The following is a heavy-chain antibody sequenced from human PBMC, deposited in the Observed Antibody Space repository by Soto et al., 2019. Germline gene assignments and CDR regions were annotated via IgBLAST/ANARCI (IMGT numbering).Heavy chain of an antibody. CDR2: IYSSGPT. D-gene: IGHD1-26*01. Sequence: HPGGSLRLSCAASGFTVSSYYMNWVRLVPEKGLEWVSVIYSSGPTFYADSVRGRFTISRDISKNTLYLQMNSLRVEDTAVYYCARAFGGSYYYWGQGTRVTVSS. J-gene: IGHJ4*02. CDR3: ARAFGGSYYY. CDR1: GFTVSSYY. V-gene: IGHV3-53*01.